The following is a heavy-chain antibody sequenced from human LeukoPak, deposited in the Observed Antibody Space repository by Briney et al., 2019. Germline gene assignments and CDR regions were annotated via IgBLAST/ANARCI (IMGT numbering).Heavy chain of an antibody. CDR3: ARPYDSNRDHSGYGY. D-gene: IGHD5-12*01. CDR1: GFTFSNYW. CDR2: INEDGDEK. J-gene: IGHJ4*02. Sequence: LTGGSLRLSCAPSGFTFSNYWMSWVGQSPGKGLEWVANINEDGDEKYYVDSLKGRFTFSRDNAKNLVYLQMNSLRAEDTAEYYCARPYDSNRDHSGYGYWGRGTLVTVSS. V-gene: IGHV3-7*02.